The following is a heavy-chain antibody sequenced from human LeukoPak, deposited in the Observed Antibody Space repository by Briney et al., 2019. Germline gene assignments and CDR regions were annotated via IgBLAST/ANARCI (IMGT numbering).Heavy chain of an antibody. CDR1: GGSISSSSYY. J-gene: IGHJ5*02. D-gene: IGHD3-10*01. Sequence: SSETLSLTCTVSGGSISSSSYYWGWIRQPPGKGLEWIGSIYYSGSTYYNPSLKSRVTISVDTSKNQFSLKLSSVTAADTAVYYCARGARGDTYYYGSGSYFWFDPWGQGTLVTVSS. CDR2: IYYSGST. CDR3: ARGARGDTYYYGSGSYFWFDP. V-gene: IGHV4-39*01.